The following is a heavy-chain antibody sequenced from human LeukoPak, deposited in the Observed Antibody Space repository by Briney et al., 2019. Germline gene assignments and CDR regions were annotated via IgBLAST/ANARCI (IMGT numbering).Heavy chain of an antibody. J-gene: IGHJ3*02. Sequence: GGSLRLSCAASGFTFSDYYMSWIRQAPGKGLEWVSYISSSGSTIYYADSVKGRFTIPRDNAKNSLYLQMNSLRAEDTAVYYCARDSSGWLDAFDIWGQGTMVTVSS. V-gene: IGHV3-11*01. CDR1: GFTFSDYY. CDR2: ISSSGSTI. CDR3: ARDSSGWLDAFDI. D-gene: IGHD6-19*01.